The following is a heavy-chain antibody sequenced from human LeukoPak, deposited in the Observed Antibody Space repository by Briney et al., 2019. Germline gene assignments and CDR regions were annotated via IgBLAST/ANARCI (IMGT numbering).Heavy chain of an antibody. CDR3: ARLMVRGVKANWFDP. D-gene: IGHD3-10*01. V-gene: IGHV4-59*08. J-gene: IGHJ5*02. CDR2: IYYSGST. CDR1: GGSISSYY. Sequence: SETLSLTCTVSGGSISSYYWSWIRQPPGKGLEWIGYIYYSGSTNYNPSLKSRVTISVDTSKNQFSLKLSSVTAADTAVYYCARLMVRGVKANWFDPWGQGTVVTVSS.